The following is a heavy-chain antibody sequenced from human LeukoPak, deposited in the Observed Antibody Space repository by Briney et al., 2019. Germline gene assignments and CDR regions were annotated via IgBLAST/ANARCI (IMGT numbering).Heavy chain of an antibody. J-gene: IGHJ4*02. CDR3: AKAYLGIRDY. CDR1: GFTFSSYA. V-gene: IGHV3-23*01. Sequence: PGGSLRLSCAASGFTFSSYAMSWVRQAPGKGLEWVSFSSDRGDTTEYADSVKGRFTISRDNSKNTLYLQMNGLRAEDTAIYYCAKAYLGIRDYWGQGTLVTVSS. CDR2: SSDRGDTT. D-gene: IGHD7-27*01.